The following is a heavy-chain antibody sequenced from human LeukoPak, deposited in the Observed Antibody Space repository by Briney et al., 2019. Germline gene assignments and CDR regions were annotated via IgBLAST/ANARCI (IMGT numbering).Heavy chain of an antibody. V-gene: IGHV3-53*01. D-gene: IGHD6-6*01. CDR3: ANPPLGSSSPRSNFDY. Sequence: RAGGSLRLSCAASGFTVSNSYMSWVRQAPGKGLEWVSVIYSDGSTFYTNSVKGRFTISRDNSQNTLSLQMNSPRAEDTAVYYCANPPLGSSSPRSNFDYWGQGTLVTSPQ. CDR1: GFTVSNSY. CDR2: IYSDGST. J-gene: IGHJ4*02.